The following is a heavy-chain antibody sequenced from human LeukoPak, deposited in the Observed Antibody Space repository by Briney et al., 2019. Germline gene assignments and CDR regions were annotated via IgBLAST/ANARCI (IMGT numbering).Heavy chain of an antibody. V-gene: IGHV1-18*04. Sequence: GASVKVSCKASGYTFTGYYMHWVRQAPGQGLEWMGWISAYNGNTNYAQKLQGRVTMTTDTSTSTAYMELRSLRSDDTAVYYCARAFKDTAPSLPWGQGTLVTVSS. D-gene: IGHD5-18*01. CDR3: ARAFKDTAPSLP. CDR2: ISAYNGNT. J-gene: IGHJ5*02. CDR1: GYTFTGYY.